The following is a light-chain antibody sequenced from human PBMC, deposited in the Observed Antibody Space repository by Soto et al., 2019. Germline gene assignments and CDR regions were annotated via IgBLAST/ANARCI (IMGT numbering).Light chain of an antibody. CDR3: ETWDSNTRV. J-gene: IGLJ3*02. V-gene: IGLV4-60*02. Sequence: QLVLTQSSSASASLGSSVKLTCTLSSGHSSYIIAWHQQQPGKAPRYLMKLEGSGSYNKGSGVPDRFSGSSSGADRYLTISNLQFEDEADYYCETWDSNTRVFSGGTKLTVL. CDR1: SGHSSYI. CDR2: LEGSGSY.